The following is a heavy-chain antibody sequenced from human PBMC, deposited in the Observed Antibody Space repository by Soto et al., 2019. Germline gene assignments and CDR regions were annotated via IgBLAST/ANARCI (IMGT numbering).Heavy chain of an antibody. V-gene: IGHV1-3*01. CDR1: GYTFTSYA. CDR3: ARGYGGYFHWFDP. D-gene: IGHD5-12*01. J-gene: IGHJ5*02. CDR2: INAGNGNT. Sequence: QVQLVQSGAEVKKPGASVKVSCKASGYTFTSYAMHWVRQAPGQRLEWMGWINAGNGNTKYSQKFQGRVTITRDTXARTAYMELSSLRSEDTAVYYCARGYGGYFHWFDPWGQGTLVTVSS.